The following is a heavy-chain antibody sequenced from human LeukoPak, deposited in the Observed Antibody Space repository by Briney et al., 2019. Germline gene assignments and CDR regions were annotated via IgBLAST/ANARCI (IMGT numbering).Heavy chain of an antibody. CDR1: GFTFSSYW. CDR2: IKQDGSAK. J-gene: IGHJ5*02. CDR3: AQEHVDSSGYYYVPNWFDP. D-gene: IGHD3-22*01. Sequence: GGSLRLSCTASGFTFSSYWMSWVRQAPGKGLEWVANIKQDGSAKYYVDSVKDLFTISRDNSKNSLYLQMNSLRAEDTAVYYCAQEHVDSSGYYYVPNWFDPWGQGTLVIVSS. V-gene: IGHV3-7*03.